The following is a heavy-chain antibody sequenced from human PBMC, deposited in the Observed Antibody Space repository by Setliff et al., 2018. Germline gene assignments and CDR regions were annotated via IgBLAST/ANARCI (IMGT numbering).Heavy chain of an antibody. J-gene: IGHJ4*02. CDR2: INQGGGAQ. CDR3: VRGSAYSSGSFDC. D-gene: IGHD3-22*01. CDR1: GFTFSSLW. V-gene: IGHV3-7*01. Sequence: PGGSLRLSCAASGFTFSSLWMSWVRQAPGKGLEWVANINQGGGAQFYVDSVKGRFTISRDNGKNTVYLQMNSLRAEDTAMYYCVRGSAYSSGSFDCWGQGTLVTVSS.